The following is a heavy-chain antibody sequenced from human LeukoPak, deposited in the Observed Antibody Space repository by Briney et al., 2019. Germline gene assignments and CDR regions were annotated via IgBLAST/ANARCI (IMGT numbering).Heavy chain of an antibody. D-gene: IGHD2-21*02. CDR3: ARDGYCGGGCYLFDY. Sequence: GGPLRLSCAASGFTFSSYAMHWVRQAPGKGLEGVAVISYDGSNKYYADSVKGRFTISRDNSKNTLYLQMNSLRAEDTAVYYCARDGYCGGGCYLFDYWGQGTLVTVSS. J-gene: IGHJ4*02. V-gene: IGHV3-30-3*01. CDR1: GFTFSSYA. CDR2: ISYDGSNK.